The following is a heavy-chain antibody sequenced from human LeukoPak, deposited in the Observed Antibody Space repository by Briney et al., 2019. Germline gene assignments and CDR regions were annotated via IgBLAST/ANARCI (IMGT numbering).Heavy chain of an antibody. CDR2: IYTSGST. V-gene: IGHV4-4*07. D-gene: IGHD3-3*01. J-gene: IGHJ4*02. CDR3: ARDVTIFGGNFDC. Sequence: SENLSLTCSVSGVTISSYYWSWIRPPAGQGLEWIGRIYTSGSTTYNPTLESRVTMSVDTSKIQFSLKLSSVTAADTAVYYCARDVTIFGGNFDCWGQGTLVTVSS. CDR1: GVTISSYY.